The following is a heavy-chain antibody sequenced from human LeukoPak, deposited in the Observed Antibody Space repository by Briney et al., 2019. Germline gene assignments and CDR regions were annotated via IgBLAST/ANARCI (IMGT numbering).Heavy chain of an antibody. V-gene: IGHV3-23*01. J-gene: IGHJ4*02. CDR3: AKGQERTRIAARPSAFDF. D-gene: IGHD6-6*01. Sequence: TGGSLRLSCAASGFTISTYGMNWVRQAPGKGLEWVSTISVSGVSTYYADSVRGRFTISRDNSKNTLYLQMNSLRAEDTAIYYCAKGQERTRIAARPSAFDFWGQGTLVTVSS. CDR1: GFTISTYG. CDR2: ISVSGVST.